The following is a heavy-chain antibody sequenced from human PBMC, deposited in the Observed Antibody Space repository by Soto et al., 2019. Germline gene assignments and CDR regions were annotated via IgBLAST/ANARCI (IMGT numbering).Heavy chain of an antibody. V-gene: IGHV4-39*01. CDR1: GGSISSSSYY. CDR2: IYYSGST. Sequence: TSETLSLTCTVSGGSISSSSYYWGWIRQPPGKGLEWIGSIYYSGSTYYNPSLKSRVTISVDTSKNQFSLKLSSVTAADTAVYYCARRGIQLWYDYWGQGTLVTVSS. D-gene: IGHD5-18*01. J-gene: IGHJ4*02. CDR3: ARRGIQLWYDY.